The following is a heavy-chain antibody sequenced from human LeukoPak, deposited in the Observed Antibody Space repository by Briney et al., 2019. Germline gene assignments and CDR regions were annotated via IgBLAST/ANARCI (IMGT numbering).Heavy chain of an antibody. J-gene: IGHJ4*02. V-gene: IGHV4-59*08. CDR3: ARHSPATAIPYYFDY. CDR1: RGSISSYY. D-gene: IGHD2-2*02. CDR2: TYYSRST. Sequence: SETLSLTCTLSRGSISSYYWSWIRQPPGKGLEWTGYTYYSRSTNYNPSLKSRVTISVDTSKNQFSLKLSSVTAADTAVYYCARHSPATAIPYYFDYWGQGTLVTVSS.